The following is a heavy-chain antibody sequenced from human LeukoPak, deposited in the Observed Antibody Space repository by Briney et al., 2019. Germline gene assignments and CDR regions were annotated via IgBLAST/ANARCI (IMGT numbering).Heavy chain of an antibody. CDR3: GRVVGSSWYFYMDV. CDR1: GGTFSSYT. Sequence: SVKVSCKASGGTFSSYTISWVRQAPGQGREWMGRIIPILGIANYTQKFQGRVTITADKSTSTAYMELSSLRSEDTAVYDYGRVVGSSWYFYMDVWGKGTTVTVSS. V-gene: IGHV1-69*02. J-gene: IGHJ6*03. D-gene: IGHD6-13*01. CDR2: IIPILGIA.